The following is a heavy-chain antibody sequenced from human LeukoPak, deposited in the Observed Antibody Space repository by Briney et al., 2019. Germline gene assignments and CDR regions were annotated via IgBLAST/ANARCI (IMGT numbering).Heavy chain of an antibody. CDR3: ARDRYDTSPGENFDY. D-gene: IGHD5-12*01. V-gene: IGHV1-2*02. CDR2: INCNSGGT. J-gene: IGHJ4*02. CDR1: GYTFTHYH. Sequence: ASVTVSCTASGYTFTHYHIHWVRQAPGQRPEGMGWINCNSGGTKYAQKFQGRVTMTRDTSISTAYVDLSGLRSDDRAVYYCARDRYDTSPGENFDYWGRGTLVSVCS.